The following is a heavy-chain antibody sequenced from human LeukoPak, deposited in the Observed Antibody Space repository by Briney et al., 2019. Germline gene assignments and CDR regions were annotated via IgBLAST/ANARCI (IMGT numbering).Heavy chain of an antibody. Sequence: SETLSLTCTVSGGSISTSNYYWGWIRQPPGTGLEWIGNIFYSGSTYYGPSLKSRLTISLDTSRNQFSLRLSSVTAADTAVYYCARVTGYIVEDYFDYWGQGTLVTVSS. D-gene: IGHD3-22*01. V-gene: IGHV4-39*07. CDR2: IFYSGST. CDR1: GGSISTSNYY. J-gene: IGHJ4*02. CDR3: ARVTGYIVEDYFDY.